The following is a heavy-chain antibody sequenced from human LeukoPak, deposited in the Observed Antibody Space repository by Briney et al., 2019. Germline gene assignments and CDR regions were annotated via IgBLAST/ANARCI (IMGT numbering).Heavy chain of an antibody. V-gene: IGHV1-2*02. CDR1: GYTFTGYY. J-gene: IGHJ4*02. D-gene: IGHD6-25*01. CDR3: ARDLGIAAFFDY. CDR2: INPNSGGT. Sequence: ASVKVSCKASGYTFTGYYMHWVRQAPGQGLEWMGWINPNSGGTNYAQKFQGRVTMTRDTSISTACMELSRLRSDDTAVYYCARDLGIAAFFDYWGQGTLVTVSS.